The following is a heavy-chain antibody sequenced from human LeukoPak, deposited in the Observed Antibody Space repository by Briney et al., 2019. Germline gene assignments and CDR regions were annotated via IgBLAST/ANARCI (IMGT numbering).Heavy chain of an antibody. CDR3: ARDADYYGSGSYDYFDY. J-gene: IGHJ4*02. D-gene: IGHD3-10*01. CDR1: GFTFSSYE. V-gene: IGHV3-48*03. CDR2: ISSSGSTI. Sequence: GGSLRLSCAASGFTFSSYEMNWVRQAPGKGLEWVSYISSSGSTIYYADSVKGRFTISRDNAKNSLYLQMNSLRAEDTAVYYCARDADYYGSGSYDYFDYWGRGTLVTVSS.